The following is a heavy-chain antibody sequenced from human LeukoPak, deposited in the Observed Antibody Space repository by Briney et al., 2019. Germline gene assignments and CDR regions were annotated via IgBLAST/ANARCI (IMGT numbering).Heavy chain of an antibody. D-gene: IGHD3-22*01. CDR3: ARDSTDSSGYKIYYYYGMGV. J-gene: IGHJ6*02. V-gene: IGHV3-48*03. Sequence: PGGSLRLSCAASGFTFSSYEMNWVRQAPGKGLEWVSYISSSGSTIYYADSVKGRFTISRDNAKNSLYLQMNSLRAEDTAVYYCARDSTDSSGYKIYYYYGMGVWGQGTTVTVSS. CDR2: ISSSGSTI. CDR1: GFTFSSYE.